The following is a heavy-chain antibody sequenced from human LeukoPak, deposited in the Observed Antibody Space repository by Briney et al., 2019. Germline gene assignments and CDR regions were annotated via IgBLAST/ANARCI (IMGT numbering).Heavy chain of an antibody. J-gene: IGHJ4*02. V-gene: IGHV3-30*04. CDR1: GYTFTSYA. CDR2: ISYDGSNK. CDR3: ARDQPFDY. Sequence: SCKASGYTFTSYAMHWVRQAPGKGLEWVAVISYDGSNKYYADSVKGRFTISRDNSKNTLYLQMNSLRAEDTAVYYCARDQPFDYWGQGTLVTVSS.